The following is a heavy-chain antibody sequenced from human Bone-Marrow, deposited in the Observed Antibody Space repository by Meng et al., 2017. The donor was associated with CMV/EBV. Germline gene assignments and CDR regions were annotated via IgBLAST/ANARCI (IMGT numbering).Heavy chain of an antibody. CDR1: GFTFSSYS. J-gene: IGHJ4*02. V-gene: IGHV3-21*01. D-gene: IGHD3-16*02. Sequence: GGSLRLSCAASGFTFSSYSMNWVRQAPGKGLEWVSSISSSSSYIYYADSVKGRFTISRDNAKNSLYLQMNSLRAEDTAVYYCASVDYVWGSYRYTAPTSDYWGQGTLVTVSS. CDR3: ASVDYVWGSYRYTAPTSDY. CDR2: ISSSSSYI.